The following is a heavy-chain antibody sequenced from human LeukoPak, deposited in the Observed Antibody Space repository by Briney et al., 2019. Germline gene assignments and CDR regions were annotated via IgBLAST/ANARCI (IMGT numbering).Heavy chain of an antibody. V-gene: IGHV3-66*02. CDR2: IYSGGSI. Sequence: GGSLRLSCAASGFTLSSNYMSWVRQAPGKGLEWVSVIYSGGSIFYADSVKGRFTISRDNSKNTVYIQMNSLRTEDTAVYYCARDNIAVSGTDYWGQGTLVSVSS. D-gene: IGHD6-19*01. CDR3: ARDNIAVSGTDY. CDR1: GFTLSSNY. J-gene: IGHJ4*02.